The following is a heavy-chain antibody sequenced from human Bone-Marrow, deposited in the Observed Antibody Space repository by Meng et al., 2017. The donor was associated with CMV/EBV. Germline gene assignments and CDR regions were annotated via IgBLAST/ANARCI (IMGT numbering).Heavy chain of an antibody. CDR2: ISGSGDST. CDR1: GFTFSSYA. D-gene: IGHD2-8*02. V-gene: IGHV3-23*01. J-gene: IGHJ4*02. CDR3: ANLHTGVHPY. Sequence: GGSLRLSCAASGFTFSSYAMSWVRQAPGKGLEWVSSISGSGDSTYYADSVKGRFTISRDNSKSTLYLQMNSLRAEDTAVYHCANLHTGVHPYWGQGTRVNVAS.